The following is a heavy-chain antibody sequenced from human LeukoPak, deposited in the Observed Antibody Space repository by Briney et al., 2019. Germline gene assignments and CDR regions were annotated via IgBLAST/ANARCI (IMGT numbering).Heavy chain of an antibody. D-gene: IGHD3-10*01. CDR1: AFTFSNYW. J-gene: IGHJ4*02. CDR3: VTDQTGRHPYFFDY. Sequence: GGSLRLSCVGSAFTFSNYWMTWVRQVLGKGLEWVANIKEDGSEIYYVDAVKGRFSISRDNAKTSLYLQMNNLSVADTAVYYCVTDQTGRHPYFFDYWGQGTLVTVSS. V-gene: IGHV3-7*01. CDR2: IKEDGSEI.